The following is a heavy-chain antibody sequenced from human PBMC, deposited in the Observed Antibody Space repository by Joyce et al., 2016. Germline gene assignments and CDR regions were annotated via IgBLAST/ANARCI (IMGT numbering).Heavy chain of an antibody. Sequence: QVPLLESGGGVAQPGRSLRLSCAASEFAFSSHAMHWVRQAPCKGLGGVAVMSYDGSHQYYADSVRGRFTISRDNSQNTLYLQMNSLRVEDTAVYYCTRSSRTGYTAGWPDFDYWGQGTLVTVSS. V-gene: IGHV3-30*03. J-gene: IGHJ4*02. CDR3: TRSSRTGYTAGWPDFDY. CDR2: MSYDGSHQ. D-gene: IGHD2-2*02. CDR1: EFAFSSHA.